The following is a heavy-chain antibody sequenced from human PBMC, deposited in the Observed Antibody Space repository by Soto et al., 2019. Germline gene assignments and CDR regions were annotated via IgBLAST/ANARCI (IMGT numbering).Heavy chain of an antibody. D-gene: IGHD4-17*01. CDR2: IYYSGRS. V-gene: IGHV4-39*01. CDR1: GGSITSSSYY. Sequence: PSETLSLTCTVSGGSITSSSYYWGWIRQPPGKGLEWIGGIYYSGRSYYNPSLKSRVTMSVDTSKNQFSLTLNSVTAADAAVYYCARQRTTVVTQAYFDHCGQGTLVTVSS. J-gene: IGHJ4*02. CDR3: ARQRTTVVTQAYFDH.